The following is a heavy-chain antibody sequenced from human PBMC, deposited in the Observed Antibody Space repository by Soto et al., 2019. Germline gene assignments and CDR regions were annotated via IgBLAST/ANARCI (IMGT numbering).Heavy chain of an antibody. CDR2: IYYSGST. Sequence: PSETLSLTCTVSGGSISSGGYYWSWIRQHPGKGLEWIGYIYYSGSTYYNPSLKSRVTISVDTSKNQFSLKLSSVTAADTAVYYCARSEYSSSSGSEPFFGYWGQGTLVTVSS. V-gene: IGHV4-31*03. D-gene: IGHD6-6*01. CDR1: GGSISSGGYY. CDR3: ARSEYSSSSGSEPFFGY. J-gene: IGHJ4*02.